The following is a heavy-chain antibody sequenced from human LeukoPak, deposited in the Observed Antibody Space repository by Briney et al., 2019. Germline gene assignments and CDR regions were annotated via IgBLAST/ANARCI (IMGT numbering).Heavy chain of an antibody. CDR3: ARVWPCSNGVCPDVFEY. J-gene: IGHJ4*02. D-gene: IGHD2-8*01. Sequence: ASVKVSCKASGYTFTGYYIHWVRQAPGQGLEWVGCIKPNSGAAYYAQNFQDRVTMTRDTSISTAYMELSRLRSDDTAVYYCARVWPCSNGVCPDVFEYWGQGTLVTVSS. CDR2: IKPNSGAA. CDR1: GYTFTGYY. V-gene: IGHV1-2*02.